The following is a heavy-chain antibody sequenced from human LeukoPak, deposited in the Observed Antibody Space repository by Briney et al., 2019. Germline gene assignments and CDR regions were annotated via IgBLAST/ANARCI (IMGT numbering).Heavy chain of an antibody. CDR3: ARSNVILEVLLDY. CDR1: GYTFTSYD. D-gene: IGHD3-16*02. J-gene: IGHJ4*02. V-gene: IGHV1-8*01. Sequence: GASVKVSCKASGYTFTSYDINWVRQATGQGLEWMGWMNPNSGNTGYAQKFQGRVTMTRNTSISTAYMELSSLRSEDTAVYYCARSNVILEVLLDYWGQGTLVTVSS. CDR2: MNPNSGNT.